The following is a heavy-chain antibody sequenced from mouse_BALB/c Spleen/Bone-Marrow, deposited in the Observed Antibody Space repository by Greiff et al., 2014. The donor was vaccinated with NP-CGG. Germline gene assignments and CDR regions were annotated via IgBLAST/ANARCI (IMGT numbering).Heavy chain of an antibody. D-gene: IGHD4-1*01. CDR2: IDPANGNT. CDR1: GFNIKDTY. J-gene: IGHJ4*01. CDR3: ARWEYYAMDY. Sequence: EVQLQQSGAELGKPGASVKLSCTASGFNIKDTYMHWVKQRPEQGLEWIGRIDPANGNTKYDPKFQGKATITADTSSNTAYLQPSSLTSEDTAVYYCARWEYYAMDYWGQGTSVTVSS. V-gene: IGHV14-3*02.